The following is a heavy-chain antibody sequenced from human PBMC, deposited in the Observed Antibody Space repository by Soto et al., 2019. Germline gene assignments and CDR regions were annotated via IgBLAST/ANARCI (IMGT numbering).Heavy chain of an antibody. Sequence: SETLSLTCVVSGGSFTSNYWTWVRQPPGKGLEWIGEINHDGRTNYNASLNSRVTISVDTSKNQFSLNLNSVTAADTAVYFCLSARFNYWGQGTLVTVSS. D-gene: IGHD6-19*01. V-gene: IGHV4-34*01. CDR3: LSARFNY. CDR1: GGSFTSNY. CDR2: INHDGRT. J-gene: IGHJ4*02.